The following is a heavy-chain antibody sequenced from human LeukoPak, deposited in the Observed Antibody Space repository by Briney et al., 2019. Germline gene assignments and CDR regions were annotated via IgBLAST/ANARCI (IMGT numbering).Heavy chain of an antibody. CDR2: IIPVLGVS. D-gene: IGHD3-3*01. CDR3: ARVVDYDLWSGSDYYYYYMDV. J-gene: IGHJ6*03. V-gene: IGHV1-69*04. Sequence: SVKVSCKASGGSFSSFVITWVRQAPGQGLEWMGRIIPVLGVSNYAQKFQGRVTITADESTSTAYMELSSLRSEDTAVYYCARVVDYDLWSGSDYYYYYMDVWGKGTTVTVSS. CDR1: GGSFSSFV.